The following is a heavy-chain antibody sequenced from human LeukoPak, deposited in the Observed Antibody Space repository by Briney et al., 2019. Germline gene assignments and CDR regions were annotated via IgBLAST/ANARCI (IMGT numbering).Heavy chain of an antibody. J-gene: IGHJ4*02. CDR2: INHSGST. V-gene: IGHV4-34*01. Sequence: SETLSLTCAVYGGSFSGYYWSWIRQPPGKGLEWIGEINHSGSTNYNPSLKSRVTISVDTYKNQFSLKLSSVTAADTAVYYCARGGGYSYASSRYYFDYWGQGTLVTVSS. CDR1: GGSFSGYY. CDR3: ARGGGYSYASSRYYFDY. D-gene: IGHD5-18*01.